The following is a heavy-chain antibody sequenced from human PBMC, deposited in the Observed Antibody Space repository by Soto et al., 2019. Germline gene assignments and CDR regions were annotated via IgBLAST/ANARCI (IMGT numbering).Heavy chain of an antibody. CDR1: GGSISSSSYY. Sequence: SETLSLTCTVSGGSISSSSYYWGWIRQPPGKGLEWIGSIYYSGSTYYNPSLKSRVTISVDTSKNQFSLKLSSVTAADTAVYYCARVQEVAGYYFDYWGQGTLVTVSS. D-gene: IGHD6-19*01. CDR2: IYYSGST. V-gene: IGHV4-39*01. J-gene: IGHJ4*02. CDR3: ARVQEVAGYYFDY.